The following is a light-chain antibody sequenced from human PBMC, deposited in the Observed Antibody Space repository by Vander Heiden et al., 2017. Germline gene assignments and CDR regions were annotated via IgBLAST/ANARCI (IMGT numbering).Light chain of an antibody. V-gene: IGKV1-27*01. Sequence: DIQMTQSPSSLSASVGDKVTITCRARQGIGTSLAWHHHRPGKVNKLLNYAASTLKGGVPCRFSGSGSGKDFTLTISSLQQEDVANYYCQKYNSTWTFGQGTKVEIK. CDR1: QGIGTS. CDR2: AAS. CDR3: QKYNSTWT. J-gene: IGKJ1*01.